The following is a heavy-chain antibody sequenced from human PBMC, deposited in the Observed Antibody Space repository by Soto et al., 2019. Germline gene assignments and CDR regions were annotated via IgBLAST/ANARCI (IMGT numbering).Heavy chain of an antibody. CDR2: ISGTGGTT. J-gene: IGHJ4*02. CDR3: AKFFVEKGGSSGWPWSFHF. D-gene: IGHD6-25*01. V-gene: IGHV3-23*01. Sequence: EVQLLESGGGLVQPGGSLRLSCAASGFTFSSYAMSWVRQAPGKGLEWVSAISGTGGTTYYADSVKGRFTISRDNSRNTLQLQMKRLRAEDTAIYDCAKFFVEKGGSSGWPWSFHFWGQGTLVTVSS. CDR1: GFTFSSYA.